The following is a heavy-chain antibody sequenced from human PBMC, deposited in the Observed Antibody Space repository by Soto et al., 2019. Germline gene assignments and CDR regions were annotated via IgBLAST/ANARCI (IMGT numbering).Heavy chain of an antibody. D-gene: IGHD2-21*01. Sequence: QDQLVQSGAEVKKPGASVKVSCEASGYIFTNYWISWVRLAPGQGREWMGIIDPSRGSTTYAPKFQGRIAMTRDTAAYTAYMELSSLRSEDTAVYYCAVCGGNMPPYPYTGLDVWGQGTMVIVSS. V-gene: IGHV1-46*01. J-gene: IGHJ6*02. CDR3: AVCGGNMPPYPYTGLDV. CDR1: GYIFTNYW. CDR2: IDPSRGST.